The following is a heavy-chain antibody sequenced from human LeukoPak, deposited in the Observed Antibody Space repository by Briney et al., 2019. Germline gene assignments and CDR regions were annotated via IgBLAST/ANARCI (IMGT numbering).Heavy chain of an antibody. D-gene: IGHD2-2*01. Sequence: AASVKVSCKASGDTLSTHAVSWVRQAPGQGLEWMGWINPNSGGTNYAQKFQGRVTMTRDTSISTAYMELSRLRSDDTAVYYCARDSDCSSTSCYYYYYYMDVWGKGTTVTVSS. CDR1: GDTLSTHA. J-gene: IGHJ6*03. CDR2: INPNSGGT. V-gene: IGHV1-2*02. CDR3: ARDSDCSSTSCYYYYYYMDV.